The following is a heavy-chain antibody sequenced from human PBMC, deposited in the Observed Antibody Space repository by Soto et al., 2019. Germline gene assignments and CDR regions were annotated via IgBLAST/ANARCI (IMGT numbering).Heavy chain of an antibody. Sequence: QVQLVESGGGVVQPGRSLRLSCAASGFTFSSYGVHWVRQAPGKGLEWVAVIWYDGSNKYYADSVKGRFTISRDNSKNTLYLQMNSLRAEDTAVYYCARDQRYFDWLLSAYYYYGMDVWGQGTTVTVSS. D-gene: IGHD3-9*01. CDR2: IWYDGSNK. J-gene: IGHJ6*02. CDR3: ARDQRYFDWLLSAYYYYGMDV. V-gene: IGHV3-33*01. CDR1: GFTFSSYG.